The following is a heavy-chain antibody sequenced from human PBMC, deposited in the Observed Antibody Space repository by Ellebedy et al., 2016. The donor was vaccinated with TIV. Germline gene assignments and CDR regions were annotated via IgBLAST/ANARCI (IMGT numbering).Heavy chain of an antibody. J-gene: IGHJ6*02. Sequence: ASVKVSXKASGYTFTSYDINWVRQATGQGLEWMGWMNPNSGNTGYAQKFQGRVTITADESTSTAYMELSSLRSEDTAVYYCARGYDYSNYLYYYYYGMDVWGQGTTVTVSS. CDR2: MNPNSGNT. CDR1: GYTFTSYD. CDR3: ARGYDYSNYLYYYYYGMDV. D-gene: IGHD4-11*01. V-gene: IGHV1-8*01.